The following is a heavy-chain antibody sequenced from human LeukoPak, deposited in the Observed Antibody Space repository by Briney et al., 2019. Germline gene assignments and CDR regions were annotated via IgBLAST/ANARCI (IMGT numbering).Heavy chain of an antibody. CDR1: GGSVSGYY. J-gene: IGHJ4*02. D-gene: IGHD3-3*01. CDR3: ARVPLRFLEPFDY. CDR2: ISHRGRT. V-gene: IGHV4-34*01. Sequence: SETLSLTCAVYGGSVSGYYWSWIRQPPEKGLEWIGEISHRGRTHYTPSLQSRVTMSVDTSKNQFALNLNSVSAADTAVYYCARVPLRFLEPFDYWGQGILVTVSS.